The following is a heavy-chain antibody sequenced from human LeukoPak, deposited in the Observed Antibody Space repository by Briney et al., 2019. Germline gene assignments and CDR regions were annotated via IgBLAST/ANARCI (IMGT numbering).Heavy chain of an antibody. CDR1: GYTFTGYY. CDR3: AIAAAGGASDAFDI. CDR2: IIPIFGTA. Sequence: SVKVSCKASGYTFTGYYMHWVRQAPGQGLEWMGGIIPIFGTANYAQKFQGRVTITADKSTSTAYMELSSLRSEDTAVYYCAIAAAGGASDAFDIWGQGTMVTVSS. J-gene: IGHJ3*02. D-gene: IGHD6-13*01. V-gene: IGHV1-69*06.